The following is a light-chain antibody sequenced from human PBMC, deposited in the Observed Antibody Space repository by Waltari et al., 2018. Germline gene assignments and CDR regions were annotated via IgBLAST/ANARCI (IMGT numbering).Light chain of an antibody. Sequence: PEKRATLSCRASQSVAGIYLAWYLQKRGQAPRLLIYGASSRAAGIPDRFSGSGSRTDFTLTISRLEPEDFAVYYCQQYGTSPQTFGQGTKVEIK. CDR3: QQYGTSPQT. CDR1: QSVAGIY. J-gene: IGKJ1*01. CDR2: GAS. V-gene: IGKV3-20*01.